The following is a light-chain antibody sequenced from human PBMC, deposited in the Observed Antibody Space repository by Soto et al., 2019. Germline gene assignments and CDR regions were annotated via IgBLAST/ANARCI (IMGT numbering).Light chain of an antibody. CDR1: SSNIGAGYD. CDR3: QSYDSSLSGSVV. CDR2: GDT. J-gene: IGLJ2*01. Sequence: QPVLTQPPSVSGAPGQRVTISCTGSSSNIGAGYDVHWYQQLPGTAPKLLIYGDTNRPSGVPDRFSGSKSDTSASLAITKLQAEDEADYYCQSYDSSLSGSVVFGGGTKVTVL. V-gene: IGLV1-40*01.